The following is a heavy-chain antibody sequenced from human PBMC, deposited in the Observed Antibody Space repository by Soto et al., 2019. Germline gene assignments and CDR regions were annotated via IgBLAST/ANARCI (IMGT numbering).Heavy chain of an antibody. V-gene: IGHV1-8*01. CDR3: AIVGAVQLWFNWFDP. CDR2: MNPNSGNT. CDR1: GYTFTSYD. Sequence: QVQLVQSGAEVKKPGASVKVSCKASGYTFTSYDINWVRQATGQGLEWMGWMNPNSGNTGYAQKFQGRVTMTRNTSISTAYMELSSLRSQDTAVYYCAIVGAVQLWFNWFDPWGQGTLVTVSS. D-gene: IGHD5-18*01. J-gene: IGHJ5*02.